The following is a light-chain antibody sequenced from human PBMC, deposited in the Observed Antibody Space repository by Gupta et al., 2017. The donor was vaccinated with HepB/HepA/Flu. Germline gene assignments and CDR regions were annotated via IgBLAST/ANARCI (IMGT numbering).Light chain of an antibody. CDR2: GAS. J-gene: IGKJ4*01. CDR1: QSVSSN. V-gene: IGKV3-15*01. CDR3: HHYSKWPPALT. Sequence: EIVLTQSPATLSVSPGEGATLSCRASQSVSSNLAWYQQKPGQAPRLLMYGASTRATGIPVKFSGSGSGTEFTLSISSLQSEDFAVYYCHHYSKWPPALTFGGGTKVEIK.